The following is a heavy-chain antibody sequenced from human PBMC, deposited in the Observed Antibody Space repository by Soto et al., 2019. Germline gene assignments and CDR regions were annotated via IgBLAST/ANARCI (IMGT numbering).Heavy chain of an antibody. CDR3: ARGLTPVGATTVCLNY. J-gene: IGHJ4*02. CDR1: GYTFTSYG. D-gene: IGHD1-26*01. CDR2: ISAYNGNT. V-gene: IGHV1-18*04. Sequence: QVQLVQSGAEVKKPGASVKVSCKASGYTFTSYGISWVRQAPGQGLEWLGWISAYNGNTNYAQKLQGRVNMTTDTSTSTAYMELRSLRSDDTAVYYCARGLTPVGATTVCLNYWGQGTLVTVSS.